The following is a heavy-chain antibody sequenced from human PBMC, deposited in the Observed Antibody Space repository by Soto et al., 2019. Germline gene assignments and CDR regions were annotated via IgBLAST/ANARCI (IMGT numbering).Heavy chain of an antibody. J-gene: IGHJ4*02. V-gene: IGHV3-30*04. Sequence: QVQLVESGGGVVQPGRSLRLSCAASGFTFSSYAMHWVRQAPGKGLEWVAIISSDESNKYFADSVKGRFTISRDNSKNTLSLQMNSLRPEDTAVYYCARDSQYGDDVPGDYWGQGTLVTVSS. CDR3: ARDSQYGDDVPGDY. CDR2: ISSDESNK. D-gene: IGHD4-17*01. CDR1: GFTFSSYA.